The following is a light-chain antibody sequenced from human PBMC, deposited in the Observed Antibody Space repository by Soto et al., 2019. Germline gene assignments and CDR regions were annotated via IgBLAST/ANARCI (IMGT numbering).Light chain of an antibody. Sequence: QSVLTQPPSISATPGQKVTISCSGWYSNIETNYVSWYQQLPGTAPKLLIYDNTGRPSGVPDRFFGSKSVTSATLGITGLQPGDDDAYYCATWYSSLSVGVFGTGTKLTVL. CDR2: DNT. J-gene: IGLJ1*01. V-gene: IGLV1-51*01. CDR1: YSNIETNY. CDR3: ATWYSSLSVGV.